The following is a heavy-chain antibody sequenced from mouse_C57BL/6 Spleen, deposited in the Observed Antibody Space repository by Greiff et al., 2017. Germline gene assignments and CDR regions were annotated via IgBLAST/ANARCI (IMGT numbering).Heavy chain of an antibody. V-gene: IGHV1-54*01. Sequence: VQLQQSGAELVRPGTSVKVSCKASGYAFTNYLIEWIKQRPGQGLEWIGVINPGSGGTKYNEKFKGKAILTADKSSSTAYMQLSSLTSEDTAVYFCARDGNYDYWGQGTTRTVSS. CDR1: GYAFTNYL. J-gene: IGHJ2*01. D-gene: IGHD2-1*01. CDR2: INPGSGGT. CDR3: ARDGNYDY.